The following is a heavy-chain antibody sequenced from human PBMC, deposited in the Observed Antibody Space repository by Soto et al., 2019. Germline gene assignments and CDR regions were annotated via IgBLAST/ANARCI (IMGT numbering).Heavy chain of an antibody. CDR3: ARVKEEYDDFWSGYFSSAAAPYYYCYGMDV. CDR1: AWAFSSDP. D-gene: IGHD3-3*01. J-gene: IGHJ6*01. Sequence: AAPVKRARKAAAWAFSSDPGSRVRLAPRQGVECMGWIIPLLGTANYEQKFQGRVTITTDKSTSTAYMELGSLRSEDTAVYYCARVKEEYDDFWSGYFSSAAAPYYYCYGMDVWGQGTTVTVSS. CDR2: IIPLLGTA. V-gene: IGHV1-69*08.